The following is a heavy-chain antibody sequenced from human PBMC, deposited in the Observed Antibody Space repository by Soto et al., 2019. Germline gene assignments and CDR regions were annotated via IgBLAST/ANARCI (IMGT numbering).Heavy chain of an antibody. CDR3: AKDVEQQLVLNYGMEV. V-gene: IGHV3-30*18. CDR2: VSYDGNHK. CDR1: GFTFRSFG. J-gene: IGHJ6*02. Sequence: QVQLVESGGGVIQPGTSLSLSCGSSGFTFRSFGMYWVRQAPGKGLEWVAVVSYDGNHKYYADSVKGRFTVSRDNAKNMLYLQMNSLRGEDTAVYYCAKDVEQQLVLNYGMEVWGQGTTVTVS. D-gene: IGHD6-13*01.